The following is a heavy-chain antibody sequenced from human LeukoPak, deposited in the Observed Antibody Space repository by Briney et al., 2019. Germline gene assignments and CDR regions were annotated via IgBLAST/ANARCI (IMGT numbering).Heavy chain of an antibody. V-gene: IGHV4-34*01. J-gene: IGHJ3*02. Sequence: SETLSLTCAVYGGPFSGYYWSWLRQPPGKGLECIGEINHSGSTNYNPSLKSRVTISVDTSKNQFSLKLSSVTAADTAVYYCARGSQWLRYFDWLPHAGAFDIWGQGTMVTVSS. CDR2: INHSGST. CDR3: ARGSQWLRYFDWLPHAGAFDI. CDR1: GGPFSGYY. D-gene: IGHD3-9*01.